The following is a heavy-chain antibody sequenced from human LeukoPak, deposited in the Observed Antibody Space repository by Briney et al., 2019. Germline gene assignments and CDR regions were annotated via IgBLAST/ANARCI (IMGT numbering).Heavy chain of an antibody. D-gene: IGHD3-10*01. CDR3: RFGSGRYSFDY. CDR2: ISISSSYT. V-gene: IGHV3-11*06. CDR1: GFTFSDYY. J-gene: IGHJ4*02. Sequence: PGGSLRLSCAASGFTFSDYYMSWIRQAPGKGLEWVSYISISSSYTNYADSVKGRFTISRDNAENSMYLQMNSLRAEDTAVYYCRFGSGRYSFDYWGQGTLVTVSS.